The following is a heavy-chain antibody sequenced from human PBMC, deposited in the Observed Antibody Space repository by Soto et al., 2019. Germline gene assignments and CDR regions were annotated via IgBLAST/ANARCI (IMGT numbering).Heavy chain of an antibody. Sequence: QVQLQESGPGLVKPSQTLSLTCTVSGGSISSGDYYWSWIRQHPGKGLEWIGYIYYSGGTYYNPSLKSRLNISIDTSKNQFSLKLSSVTAADTAVYYCARDSGSYYFAYWGQGTLVTVSS. CDR2: IYYSGGT. J-gene: IGHJ4*02. D-gene: IGHD1-26*01. CDR1: GGSISSGDYY. V-gene: IGHV4-31*03. CDR3: ARDSGSYYFAY.